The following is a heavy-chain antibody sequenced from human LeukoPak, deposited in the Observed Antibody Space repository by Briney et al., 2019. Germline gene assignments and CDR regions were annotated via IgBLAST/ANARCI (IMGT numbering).Heavy chain of an antibody. D-gene: IGHD2-21*01. CDR3: TKAPVTTCSGAYCYPFDY. Sequence: GGTLRLSCSASGFTFTTYGMNWVRQAPGKGLEWVSGIGGSGTRTYYADSVKGRFTISRDSSKNTLYLQMNRLRAEDAAVYYCTKAPVTTCSGAYCYPFDYWGQGTLVTVSS. V-gene: IGHV3-23*01. CDR2: IGGSGTRT. J-gene: IGHJ4*02. CDR1: GFTFTTYG.